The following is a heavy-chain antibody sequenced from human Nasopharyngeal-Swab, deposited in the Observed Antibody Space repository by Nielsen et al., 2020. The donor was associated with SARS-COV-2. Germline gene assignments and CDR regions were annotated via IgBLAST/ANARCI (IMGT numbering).Heavy chain of an antibody. V-gene: IGHV4-59*12. CDR3: ARAPRYYTNGVCLRRAFDI. D-gene: IGHD2-8*01. J-gene: IGHJ3*02. CDR2: IYYSGIT. Sequence: SETLSLTCTVSGGSISSYYWSWIRQPPGKGLEWIGYIYYSGITNYNPSLKSRVTISVDTSKNQFSLKLSSVTAADTAVYYCARAPRYYTNGVCLRRAFDIWGQGTMVTVSS. CDR1: GGSISSYY.